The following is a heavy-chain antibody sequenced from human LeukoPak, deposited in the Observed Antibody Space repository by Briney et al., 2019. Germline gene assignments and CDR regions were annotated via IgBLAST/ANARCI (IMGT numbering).Heavy chain of an antibody. Sequence: GGSLRPSCAASGSTFSSTATSWVRQAPGKGRGWGSAIGGIGGRRYYSYSVNGRFSISRYYSKNTLYLQMNSLRAADTAVYYCSKGSSYTRNFGVWFDSWGQGTLVTVSS. J-gene: IGHJ5*01. CDR1: GSTFSSTA. D-gene: IGHD1-7*01. V-gene: IGHV3-23*01. CDR2: IGGIGGRR. CDR3: SKGSSYTRNFGVWFDS.